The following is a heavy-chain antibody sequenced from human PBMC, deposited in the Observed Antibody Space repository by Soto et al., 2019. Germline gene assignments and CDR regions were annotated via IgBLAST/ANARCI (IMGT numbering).Heavy chain of an antibody. CDR1: GYAFSGYY. J-gene: IGHJ3*02. CDR2: INPNSGGT. V-gene: IGHV1-2*02. CDR3: ARADYVRLLAAFDI. Sequence: GASVKGDWKAAGYAFSGYYRGWGRQDPGQGLEWMGWINPNSGGTNYAQKFQGRVTMTRDTSISTAYMELSRLRSDDTAVYYCARADYVRLLAAFDIWGQGTMVTVSS. D-gene: IGHD3-10*02.